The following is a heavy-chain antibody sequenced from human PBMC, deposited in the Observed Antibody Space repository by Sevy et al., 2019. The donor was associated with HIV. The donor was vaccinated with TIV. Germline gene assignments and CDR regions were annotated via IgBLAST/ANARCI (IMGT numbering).Heavy chain of an antibody. J-gene: IGHJ3*02. Sequence: GGSLRLSCAASGFTFSNYWMSWVRQAPGKGLEWVANIKQDGSQKYYVDSVKGRFTISRDDSKSTLYLQMNSLRVEDTAVYFCAKRVAGALAALDIWGQGTMVTVSS. CDR2: IKQDGSQK. CDR3: AKRVAGALAALDI. V-gene: IGHV3-7*03. CDR1: GFTFSNYW. D-gene: IGHD3-10*01.